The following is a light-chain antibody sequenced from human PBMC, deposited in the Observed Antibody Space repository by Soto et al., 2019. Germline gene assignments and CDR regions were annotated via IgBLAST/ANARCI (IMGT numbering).Light chain of an antibody. CDR2: DAS. J-gene: IGKJ4*01. V-gene: IGKV3-11*01. CDR3: QQRSNWPLT. CDR1: QSVSSY. Sequence: EIVLTQSPATLSLSPGERATLSCRASQSVSSYLAWYQQKPGQAPRLLIYDASNRATGIPARFSVSGSGTDFTLTISSLAPEDFAVYYCQQRSNWPLTFGGGTKVEIK.